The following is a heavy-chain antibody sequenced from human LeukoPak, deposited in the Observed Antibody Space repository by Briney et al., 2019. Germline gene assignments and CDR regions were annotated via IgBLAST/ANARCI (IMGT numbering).Heavy chain of an antibody. CDR2: ISYDGSNK. CDR3: AKARIAVADYYYYGMDV. CDR1: GFTFSSYG. J-gene: IGHJ6*04. Sequence: GGSLRLSCAASGFTFSSYGMRWVRQAPGKGLEWVAVISYDGSNKYYADSVKGRFTISRDNSKNTLYLQMNSLRAEDTAVYYCAKARIAVADYYYYGMDVWGKGTTVTVSS. D-gene: IGHD6-19*01. V-gene: IGHV3-30*18.